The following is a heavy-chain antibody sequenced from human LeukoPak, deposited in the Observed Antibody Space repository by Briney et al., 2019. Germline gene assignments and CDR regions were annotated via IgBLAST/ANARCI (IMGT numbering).Heavy chain of an antibody. CDR2: IRSSGRTT. J-gene: IGHJ4*02. D-gene: IGHD1-26*01. V-gene: IGHV3-23*01. CDR1: GFTFKNSA. CDR3: AKPPENVVGTSPFYFDS. Sequence: PGGSLRLSCAASGFTFKNSAMNWVRQAPGKGPEWVAVIRSSGRTTDYADSVTGRFTFSRDNSNNTLFLQMIRLRAEDTAVYYCAKPPENVVGTSPFYFDSWGQGTLVTVSS.